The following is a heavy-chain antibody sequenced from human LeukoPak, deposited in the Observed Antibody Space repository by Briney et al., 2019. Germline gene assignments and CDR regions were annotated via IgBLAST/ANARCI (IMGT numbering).Heavy chain of an antibody. V-gene: IGHV7-4-1*02. D-gene: IGHD1-14*01. J-gene: IGHJ6*04. CDR3: ARGSGGGTLDV. CDR2: INTNTGNP. CDR1: GYTFTGYY. Sequence: ASVEVSCKASGYTFTGYYMHWVRQAPGQGLEWMGWINTNTGNPTYAQGFTGRFVFSLGTSVSTAYLQISSLKAEDTAVYYCARGSGGGTLDVWGKGTTVTVSS.